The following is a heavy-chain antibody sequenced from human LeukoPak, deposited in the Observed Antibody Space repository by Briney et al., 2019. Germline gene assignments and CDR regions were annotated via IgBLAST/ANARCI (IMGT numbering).Heavy chain of an antibody. CDR3: AKDLSRTGSAVAPIDLPGKTPNENWFDP. Sequence: GGSLRLSCAASGFTFSSYGMSWVRQAPGKGLEWVSAISGSGGSTYYADSVKGRFTISRDNSKNTLYLQMNSLRAEDTAVYYCAKDLSRTGSAVAPIDLPGKTPNENWFDPWGQGTLVTVSS. CDR2: ISGSGGST. J-gene: IGHJ5*02. CDR1: GFTFSSYG. V-gene: IGHV3-23*01. D-gene: IGHD3/OR15-3a*01.